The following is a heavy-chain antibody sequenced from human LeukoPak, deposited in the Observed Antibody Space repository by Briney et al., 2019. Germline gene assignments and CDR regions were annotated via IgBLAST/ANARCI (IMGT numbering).Heavy chain of an antibody. J-gene: IGHJ6*02. Sequence: PSETLSLTCAVYGGSFSGYYWSWIRQPPGKGLEWIGEINHSGSTNYNPSLKSRVTISVDTSKNQFSLKLCSVTAADTAVYYCASRPQGPYCSGGTCYDYYYGMDVWGQGTTVTVSS. CDR2: INHSGST. CDR1: GGSFSGYY. V-gene: IGHV4-34*01. D-gene: IGHD2-15*01. CDR3: ASRPQGPYCSGGTCYDYYYGMDV.